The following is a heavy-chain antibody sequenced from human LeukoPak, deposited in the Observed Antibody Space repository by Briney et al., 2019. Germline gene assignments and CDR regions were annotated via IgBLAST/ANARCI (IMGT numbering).Heavy chain of an antibody. CDR2: IYYSGST. D-gene: IGHD3-22*01. Sequence: SETLSLTCTVSGGSISTSSNYWAWIRQPPGKGLEWIGTIYYSGSTYYNPSLKSRVTISVDTSKNQFSLKLSSVTAADTAVYYCARGGADYYDSSGYAFDIWGQGTMVTVSS. CDR3: ARGGADYYDSSGYAFDI. J-gene: IGHJ3*02. V-gene: IGHV4-39*07. CDR1: GGSISTSSNY.